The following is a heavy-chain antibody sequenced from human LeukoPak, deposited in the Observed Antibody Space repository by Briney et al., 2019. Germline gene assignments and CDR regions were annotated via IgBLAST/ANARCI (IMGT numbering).Heavy chain of an antibody. Sequence: PSETLSLTCTVSGGSISSGDYYWSWIRQPPGKGLEWIGYIYYSGSANYNPSLKSRVAMSVDTSKNQFSLKLNSVTAADTAVYYCAREGASTDAFDFWGQGAMVTVSS. J-gene: IGHJ3*01. D-gene: IGHD2-2*01. CDR2: IYYSGSA. V-gene: IGHV4-61*08. CDR1: GGSISSGDYY. CDR3: AREGASTDAFDF.